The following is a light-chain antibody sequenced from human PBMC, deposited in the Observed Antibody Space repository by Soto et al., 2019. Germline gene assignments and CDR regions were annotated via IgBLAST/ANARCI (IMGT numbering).Light chain of an antibody. V-gene: IGLV2-14*01. J-gene: IGLJ2*01. CDR1: SSDVGAYNY. CDR3: SSYTTSSTLL. Sequence: QSALTQPASVSMSPGQSITISCTGTSSDVGAYNYVSWYQQHPGKAPKLMIYDVNNRPSGVSNRFSGSKSGNTAPLTISGLQTEDEADYYCSSYTTSSTLLFGGGTKLTVL. CDR2: DVN.